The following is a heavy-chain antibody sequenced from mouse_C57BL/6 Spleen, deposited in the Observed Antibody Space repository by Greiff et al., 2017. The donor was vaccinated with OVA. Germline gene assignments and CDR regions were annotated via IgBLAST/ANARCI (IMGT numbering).Heavy chain of an antibody. J-gene: IGHJ3*01. Sequence: VQVVESGAELVRPGSSVKLSCKASGYTFTDYYINWVKQRPGQGLEWIARIYPGSGNTYYNEKFKGKATLTAEKSSSTAYMQLSSLTSEDSAVYFCARSLTGFAYWGQGTLVTVSA. CDR3: ARSLTGFAY. V-gene: IGHV1-76*01. D-gene: IGHD4-1*01. CDR2: IYPGSGNT. CDR1: GYTFTDYY.